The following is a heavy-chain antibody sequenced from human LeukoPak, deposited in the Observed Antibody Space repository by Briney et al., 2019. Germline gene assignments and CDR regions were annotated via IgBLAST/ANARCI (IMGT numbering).Heavy chain of an antibody. D-gene: IGHD3-10*01. Sequence: GGSLRLSCAASGFTFSSYAMSWVRQAPGKGREWVSAISGSGGSTYYADSVKGRFTISRDNSKNTLYLQMNSLRAEDTAVYYCASLRITMVRGGNNWFDPWGQGTLVTVSS. J-gene: IGHJ5*02. CDR2: ISGSGGST. V-gene: IGHV3-23*01. CDR3: ASLRITMVRGGNNWFDP. CDR1: GFTFSSYA.